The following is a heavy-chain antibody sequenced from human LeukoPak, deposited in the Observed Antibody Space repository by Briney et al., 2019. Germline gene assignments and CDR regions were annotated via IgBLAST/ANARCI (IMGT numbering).Heavy chain of an antibody. J-gene: IGHJ5*02. CDR2: IYYSGST. CDR3: ARAGLCSGGSCSWFDP. D-gene: IGHD2-15*01. CDR1: GGFTIYY. Sequence: SEPLSLTCTVSGGFTIYYWSWIRQHPGKGLEWIGYIYYSGSTYYNPSLKSRVTISVDTSKNQFSLKLSSVTAADTAVYYCARAGLCSGGSCSWFDPWGQGTLVTVSS. V-gene: IGHV4-31*03.